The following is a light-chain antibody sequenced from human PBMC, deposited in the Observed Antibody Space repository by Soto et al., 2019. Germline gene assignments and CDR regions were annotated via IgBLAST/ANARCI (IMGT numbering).Light chain of an antibody. V-gene: IGKV1-5*03. CDR1: QSISSW. CDR2: KAS. Sequence: DTQMTQSPATLSASEGDRVTITCRASQSISSWLAWYQQKPGKAPKLLIYKASSLESGVPSRFSGSGSGTEVTLTISSLQPDDFAIYYWQQYNSYSWTFGEGTKVDI. CDR3: QQYNSYSWT. J-gene: IGKJ1*01.